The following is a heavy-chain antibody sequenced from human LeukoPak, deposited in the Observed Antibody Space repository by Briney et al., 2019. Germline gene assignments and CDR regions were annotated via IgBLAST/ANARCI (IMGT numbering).Heavy chain of an antibody. CDR3: ARDGVDYYDSSGYYWYFDL. J-gene: IGHJ2*01. Sequence: SETLSLTCAVYGGSFSGYYWSWIRQPPGKGLEWMGYIYYSGSTNYNPSLKSRVTISVDTSKNQFSLKLSSVTAADTAVYYCARDGVDYYDSSGYYWYFDLWGRGTLVTVSS. V-gene: IGHV4-59*01. CDR2: IYYSGST. CDR1: GGSFSGYY. D-gene: IGHD3-22*01.